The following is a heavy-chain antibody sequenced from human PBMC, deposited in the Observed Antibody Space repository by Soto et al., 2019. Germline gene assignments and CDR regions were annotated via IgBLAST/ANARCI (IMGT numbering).Heavy chain of an antibody. CDR1: GGAISSGGYY. V-gene: IGHV4-31*03. CDR2: IYYSGST. J-gene: IGHJ2*01. Sequence: QVQLQESGRGLVKPSQTLSLTCTVSGGAISSGGYYWSWIRQHPGKGLEWIGYIYYSGSTYYNPSLKSRVTISVDTSKNQFSLKLSSVTAADTAVYYCAREQAVWYFDLWGRGTLVTVSS. CDR3: AREQAVWYFDL.